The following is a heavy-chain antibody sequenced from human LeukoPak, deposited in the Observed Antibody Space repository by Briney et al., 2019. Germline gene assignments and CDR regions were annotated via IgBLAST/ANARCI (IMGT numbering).Heavy chain of an antibody. D-gene: IGHD5-24*01. CDR3: ARDSHRWLQRGVTFDY. V-gene: IGHV3-11*01. Sequence: GGSLRLSCAASGLTFSDYYMSWIRQAPGKGLEWVSYISSSSSTIYYADSVKGRFTISRDNAKNSLYLQMNSLRAEDTAVYYCARDSHRWLQRGVTFDYWGQGTLVTVSS. J-gene: IGHJ4*02. CDR2: ISSSSSTI. CDR1: GLTFSDYY.